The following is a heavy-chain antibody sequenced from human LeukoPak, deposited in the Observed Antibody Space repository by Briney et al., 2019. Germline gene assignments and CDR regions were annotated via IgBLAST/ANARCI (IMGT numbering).Heavy chain of an antibody. CDR2: IGSSGNTI. CDR1: GFTFSGYI. CDR3: ARDQWLDY. Sequence: GGSLRLSCAASGFTFSGYIMNWVRQAPGKGLEWVSFIGSSGNTIYYADSVKGRFTVSRDNAKNSLYLQMNSLRAEDTAVYYCARDQWLDYWGQGTLVTVSS. D-gene: IGHD6-19*01. J-gene: IGHJ4*02. V-gene: IGHV3-48*01.